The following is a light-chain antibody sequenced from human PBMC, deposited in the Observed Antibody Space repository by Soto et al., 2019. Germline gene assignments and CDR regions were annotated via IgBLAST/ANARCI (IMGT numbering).Light chain of an antibody. J-gene: IGLJ1*01. Sequence: QSVLTQPPSVSGAPGQRVTISCTGSSSNIGAGHDVHWYQQLPGTAPQLLIYGNNDRPSGVPDRFSGSKSGTSASLAITGLQAEDEADYYCSSYAGFDMAVFGTGTKVTV. V-gene: IGLV1-40*01. CDR3: SSYAGFDMAV. CDR1: SSNIGAGHD. CDR2: GNN.